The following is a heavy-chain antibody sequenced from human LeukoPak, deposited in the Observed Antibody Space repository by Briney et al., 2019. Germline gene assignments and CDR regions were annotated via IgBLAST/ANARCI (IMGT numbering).Heavy chain of an antibody. V-gene: IGHV3-30*14. D-gene: IGHD3-16*01. CDR3: ARAPSWGWGSSFDY. J-gene: IGHJ4*02. CDR2: ISYDGSNK. CDR1: GFTFSSYA. Sequence: GGSLRLSCAASGFTFSSYAMHWVRQAPGKGLEWVAVISYDGSNKYYADSVKGRFTISRDNSKNTLYLQMGSLRAEDMAVYYCARAPSWGWGSSFDYGGQGPLVTVSP.